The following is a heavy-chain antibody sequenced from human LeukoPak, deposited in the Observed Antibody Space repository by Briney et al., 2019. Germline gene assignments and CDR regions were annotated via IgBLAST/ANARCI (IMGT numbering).Heavy chain of an antibody. CDR1: GFTFSSYG. J-gene: IGHJ4*02. CDR2: ISYDGRNK. D-gene: IGHD6-19*01. Sequence: HPGGSLRLSCAASGFTFSSYGMHWVRQAPGKGLEWVAVISYDGRNKYYADSVKGRFTISRDNSKNTLYLQMNSLRAEDTAVYYCAKDRYSSGWYVDYWGQGTLVTVSS. CDR3: AKDRYSSGWYVDY. V-gene: IGHV3-30*18.